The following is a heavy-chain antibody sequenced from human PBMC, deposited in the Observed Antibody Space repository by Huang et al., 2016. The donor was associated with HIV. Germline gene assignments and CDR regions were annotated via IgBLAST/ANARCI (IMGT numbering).Heavy chain of an antibody. V-gene: IGHV4-34*01. CDR2: INHSEST. Sequence: QEQLQQWGAGLLRPSETLSLTCAVYGGSFSGYYGTWIRQPPGKGLEWIGEINHSESTNYNPSLKSRVTISVDTSRNQFSLTLTSVTAADTAVYYCARGQGGYYYYYMDVWGKGTTVTVSS. CDR1: GGSFSGYY. J-gene: IGHJ6*03. CDR3: ARGQGGYYYYYMDV.